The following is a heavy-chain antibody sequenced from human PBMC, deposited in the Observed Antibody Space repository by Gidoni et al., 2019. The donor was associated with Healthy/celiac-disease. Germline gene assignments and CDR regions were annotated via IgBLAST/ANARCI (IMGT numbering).Heavy chain of an antibody. Sequence: QLQMQESGSGRGKPSQTLSPTCAVAGGATSRGGYSWSWIRPSPGKGLGWMGYIYHRGSAYYTPSLKSRVTISVDRSKNQFSLKLSSVTAADTAVYYCATSPYGDLAFDYWGQGTLVTVSS. D-gene: IGHD4-17*01. CDR3: ATSPYGDLAFDY. J-gene: IGHJ4*02. CDR2: IYHRGSA. CDR1: GGATSRGGYS. V-gene: IGHV4-30-2*06.